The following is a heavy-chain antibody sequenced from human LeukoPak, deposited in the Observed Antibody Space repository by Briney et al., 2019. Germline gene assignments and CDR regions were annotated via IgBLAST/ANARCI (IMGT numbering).Heavy chain of an antibody. V-gene: IGHV3-53*01. Sequence: GGSLRLSCAASGFTFSSYSMNWVRQAPGKGLEWVSVIYSGGSTYYADSVKGRFTISRDNSKNTLYLQMNSLRAEDTAVYYCAREGGGYFDYWGQGTLVTVSS. D-gene: IGHD3-16*01. J-gene: IGHJ4*02. CDR1: GFTFSSYS. CDR2: IYSGGST. CDR3: AREGGGYFDY.